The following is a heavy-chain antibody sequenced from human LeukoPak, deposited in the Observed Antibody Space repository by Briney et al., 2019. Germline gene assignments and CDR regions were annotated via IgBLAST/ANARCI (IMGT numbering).Heavy chain of an antibody. D-gene: IGHD6-6*01. CDR2: IIPIFGTA. J-gene: IGHJ5*02. CDR1: GGTFSSYA. V-gene: IGHV1-69*05. Sequence: GASVKVSCKASGGTFSSYAISWVRQAPGQGLEWMGRIIPIFGTANYAQKFQGRVTITTDESTSTAYMELSSLRSEDTAVYYCARSIAARPEDWFDPWGQGTLVTVSS. CDR3: ARSIAARPEDWFDP.